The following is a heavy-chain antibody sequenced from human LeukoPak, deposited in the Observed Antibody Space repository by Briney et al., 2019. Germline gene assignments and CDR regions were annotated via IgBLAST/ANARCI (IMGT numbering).Heavy chain of an antibody. CDR1: GFSLSTTGVG. CDR2: IYWDDAK. J-gene: IGHJ1*01. D-gene: IGHD6-19*01. CDR3: ANRLGGSGWNGGYFLH. Sequence: SGPTLVNPTQTLTLTCTFSGFSLSTTGVGVGWIRRPPGKALEWLALIYWDDAKRYSPSLKSRLTITKDTSKNQVVLTMTNMDPVDTATYYCANRLGGSGWNGGYFLHWDQGTLVTVSS. V-gene: IGHV2-5*02.